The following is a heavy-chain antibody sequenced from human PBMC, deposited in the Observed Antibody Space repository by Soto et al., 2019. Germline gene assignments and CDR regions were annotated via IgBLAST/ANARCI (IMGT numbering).Heavy chain of an antibody. D-gene: IGHD2-2*01. CDR3: TTDNCRSSTCYLNF. CDR1: GIPFTSTY. J-gene: IGHJ4*02. CDR2: IKSKTVGETT. V-gene: IGHV3-15*07. Sequence: GGSLRLSCAASGIPFTSTYMNWVRQAPGKGLEWVGRIKSKTVGETTDYSAPGKGRFALSRDNSKNTVSLQMNSLKSEDTAIYYCTTDNCRSSTCYLNFWGQGALVTVSS.